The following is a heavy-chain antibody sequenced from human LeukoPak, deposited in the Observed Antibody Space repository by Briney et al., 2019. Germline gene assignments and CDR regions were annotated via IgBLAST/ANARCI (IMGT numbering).Heavy chain of an antibody. Sequence: GGSLRLSCAASGFTFINYAMNWVRQAPGKGLEWVSLISGSGGGPYYADSVKGRFTISRDNSKNTLYLQMGSLRAEDMAVYYCARGGTQLWLQWIDYWGQGTLVTVSS. CDR3: ARGGTQLWLQWIDY. D-gene: IGHD5-18*01. CDR1: GFTFINYA. J-gene: IGHJ4*02. V-gene: IGHV3-23*01. CDR2: ISGSGGGP.